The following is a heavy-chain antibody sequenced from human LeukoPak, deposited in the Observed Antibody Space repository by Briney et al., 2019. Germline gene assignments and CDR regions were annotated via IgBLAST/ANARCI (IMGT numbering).Heavy chain of an antibody. Sequence: ASVKVSCKASGGTFSSYAISWVRQAPGQGLEWMGRIIPNSGGTNYAQKFQGRVTMTRDTSINTAYLDLRSLRSDDTAVYYCARVWRCADGVCPDVFESWGQGTLVTVSS. J-gene: IGHJ4*02. CDR1: GGTFSSYA. CDR2: IIPNSGGT. CDR3: ARVWRCADGVCPDVFES. V-gene: IGHV1-2*02. D-gene: IGHD2-8*01.